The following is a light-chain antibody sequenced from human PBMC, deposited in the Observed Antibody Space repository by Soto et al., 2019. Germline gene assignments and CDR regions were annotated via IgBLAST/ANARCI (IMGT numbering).Light chain of an antibody. CDR3: QQRSSLPLT. CDR2: DAS. V-gene: IGKV3-11*01. Sequence: EIVLTQSPATLSLSPGERAALSCRASQGVSRFLAWYQQKPGQAPRLLIYDASNRATGIPARFSGSGSGTDFTLAISSLEPEDFSVYYCQQRSSLPLTFGGGTKVEIK. J-gene: IGKJ4*01. CDR1: QGVSRF.